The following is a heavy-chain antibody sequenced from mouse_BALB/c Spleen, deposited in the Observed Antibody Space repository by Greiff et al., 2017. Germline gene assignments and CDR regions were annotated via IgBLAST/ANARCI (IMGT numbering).Heavy chain of an antibody. CDR3: ARHTTVVAGADY. CDR1: GFTFSSYA. Sequence: VQLKESGGGLVKPGGSLKLSCAASGFTFSSYAMSWVRQTPEKRLEWVATISSGGSYTYYPDSVKGRFTISRDNAKNTLYLQMSSLRSEDTAMYYCARHTTVVAGADYWGQGTTLTVSS. D-gene: IGHD1-1*01. V-gene: IGHV5-9-3*01. J-gene: IGHJ2*01. CDR2: ISSGGSYT.